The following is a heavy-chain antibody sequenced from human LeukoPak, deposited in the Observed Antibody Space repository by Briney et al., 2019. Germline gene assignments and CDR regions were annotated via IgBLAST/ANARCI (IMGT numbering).Heavy chain of an antibody. Sequence: PSETLSLTCTVSGGSISSSSYYWGWIRQPPGKGLEWIGSIYYSGSTYYNPPLKSRVTISVDTSKNQFSLKLSSVTAADTAVYYCARLIRVAVSDYWGQGTLVTVSS. CDR3: ARLIRVAVSDY. CDR2: IYYSGST. J-gene: IGHJ4*02. CDR1: GGSISSSSYY. V-gene: IGHV4-39*01. D-gene: IGHD2-15*01.